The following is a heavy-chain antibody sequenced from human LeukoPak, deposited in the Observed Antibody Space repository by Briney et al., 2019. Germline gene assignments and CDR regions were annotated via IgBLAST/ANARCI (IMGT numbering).Heavy chain of an antibody. CDR3: ARDQALGYGWPTVLAIDI. CDR1: GGSISSSSHY. D-gene: IGHD6-19*01. Sequence: SETLSLTCTVSGGSISSSSHYWGWIRQPPGKGLEWIGSMYYRGSTNYNPSLKSRVTISIDTSKNQFSLNLSSVTAADTAVYYCARDQALGYGWPTVLAIDIWGQGTMVTVSS. V-gene: IGHV4-39*07. J-gene: IGHJ3*02. CDR2: MYYRGST.